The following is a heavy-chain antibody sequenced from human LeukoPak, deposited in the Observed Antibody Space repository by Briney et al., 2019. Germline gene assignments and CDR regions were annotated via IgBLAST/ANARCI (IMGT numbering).Heavy chain of an antibody. CDR3: ARGSGSFDC. CDR2: IYYIGST. J-gene: IGHJ3*01. D-gene: IGHD3-10*01. V-gene: IGHV4-59*01. CDR1: GGSLNHYS. Sequence: SQTLSLTCTFSGGSLNHYSWVCMRQPPGKGLEWIANIYYIGSTNYNPSLKSRVTISLDTFKTHCSLKLSLVTAADTGVYFCARGSGSFDCWGQGRMVTDSS.